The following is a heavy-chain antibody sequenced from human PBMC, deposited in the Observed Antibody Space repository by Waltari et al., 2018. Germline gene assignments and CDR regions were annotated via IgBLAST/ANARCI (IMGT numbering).Heavy chain of an antibody. CDR2: IYHSGGT. J-gene: IGHJ6*02. Sequence: QVQLQESGPGLVKPSGTLSLTCAVSGGSISSSNWWSWVRQPPGKGLEWIGEIYHSGGTNDNPSLKSRVTISVDKSKNQFSLKLSSVTAADTAVYYCASGTPLASIYYYGMDVWGQGTTVTVSS. CDR3: ASGTPLASIYYYGMDV. D-gene: IGHD3-3*02. CDR1: GGSISSSNW. V-gene: IGHV4-4*02.